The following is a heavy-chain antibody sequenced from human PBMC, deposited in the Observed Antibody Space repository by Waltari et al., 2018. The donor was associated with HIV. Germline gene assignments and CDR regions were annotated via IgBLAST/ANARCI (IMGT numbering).Heavy chain of an antibody. V-gene: IGHV3-74*01. CDR3: ARGQYYSMDV. Sequence: EVQLVESGGGLVQPGGSLRLSCSASGFTFSSYWMHWVRQAPGKGLVWVSGINRDGSTIRYADSVKGRFTISRDNAKNTLYLQMNSLRADDTALYYCARGQYYSMDVWGQGTTVTVSS. CDR2: INRDGSTI. CDR1: GFTFSSYW. D-gene: IGHD3-10*01. J-gene: IGHJ6*02.